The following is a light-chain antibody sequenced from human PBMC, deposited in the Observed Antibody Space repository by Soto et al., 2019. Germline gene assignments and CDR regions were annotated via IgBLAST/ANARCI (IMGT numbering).Light chain of an antibody. CDR3: QQYNNWPRT. Sequence: IVLTQSPGTLSLSPGERATLSCRASQSVSSDLAWYHQKPGQAPRLLIFGASTRATGIPARFSGSGSGTEFTLTISSLQSEDFAVYYCQQYNNWPRTFGQGTKVDIK. CDR2: GAS. J-gene: IGKJ1*01. CDR1: QSVSSD. V-gene: IGKV3-15*01.